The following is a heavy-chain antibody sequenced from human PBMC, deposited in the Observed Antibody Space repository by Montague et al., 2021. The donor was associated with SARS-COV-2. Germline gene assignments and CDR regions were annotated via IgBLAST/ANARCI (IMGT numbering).Heavy chain of an antibody. D-gene: IGHD3-22*01. Sequence: SETLSLTCTVSGGSISSSSYYWGWIRQPPGKGLEWIGSIYYSGSTYYNPSLKSRVTISVDTSKNHFSLKLSSVTAADTAVYYCARIPTSYYYDSKAAPATPGAFDIWGQGTMVTVSS. CDR1: GGSISSSSYY. J-gene: IGHJ3*02. V-gene: IGHV4-39*02. CDR2: IYYSGST. CDR3: ARIPTSYYYDSKAAPATPGAFDI.